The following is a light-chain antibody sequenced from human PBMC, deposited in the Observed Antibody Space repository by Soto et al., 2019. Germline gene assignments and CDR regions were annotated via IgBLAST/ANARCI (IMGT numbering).Light chain of an antibody. J-gene: IGKJ5*01. CDR1: QGISSY. CDR2: AAS. CDR3: QQLNSYPIT. Sequence: IQLTQSPSSLSASVGERVTITCRASQGISSYLSWYQQKPGEAPKLLIYAASTLQSGVPSRFSGSGSGTDFTLTISSLQPEDFATYYCQQLNSYPITFGQGTRLEIK. V-gene: IGKV1-9*01.